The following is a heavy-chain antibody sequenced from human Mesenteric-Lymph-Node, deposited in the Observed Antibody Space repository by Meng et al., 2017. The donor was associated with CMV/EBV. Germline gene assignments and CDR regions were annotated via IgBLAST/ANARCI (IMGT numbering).Heavy chain of an antibody. CDR2: TYHNGNT. J-gene: IGHJ5*02. CDR3: ARQVPIASNWFDP. V-gene: IGHV4-31*02. Sequence: VSGGSITSGNYYWTWIRQRPGKGLEWIGYTYHNGNTYYSPSLKRRITISVDTSKNQFYLNLRSVTAADTAVYYCARQVPIASNWFDPWGQGSLDTVSS. CDR1: GGSITSGNYY. D-gene: IGHD2-21*01.